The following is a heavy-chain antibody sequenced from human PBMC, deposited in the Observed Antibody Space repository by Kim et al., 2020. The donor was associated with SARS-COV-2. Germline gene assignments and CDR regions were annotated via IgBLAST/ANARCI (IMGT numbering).Heavy chain of an antibody. CDR1: GDSVSSNSAA. D-gene: IGHD2-2*01. CDR3: ARDYVVVPAAQRVQYYYYGMDV. J-gene: IGHJ6*02. CDR2: TYYRSKWYN. Sequence: SQTLSLTCAISGDSVSSNSAAWNWIRQSPSRGLEWLGRTYYRSKWYNDYAVSVKSRITTNPDTSKNQFSLQLNSVTPEDTAVYYCARDYVVVPAAQRVQYYYYGMDVWGQGTTVTVSS. V-gene: IGHV6-1*01.